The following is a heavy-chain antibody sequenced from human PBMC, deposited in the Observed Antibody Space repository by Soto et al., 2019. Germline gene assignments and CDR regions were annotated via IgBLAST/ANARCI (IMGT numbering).Heavy chain of an antibody. V-gene: IGHV3-30-3*01. J-gene: IGHJ4*02. D-gene: IGHD1-26*01. CDR1: GLTFTSSS. CDR2: ISENGDRQ. CDR3: ARRLATNVSALGY. Sequence: GGSLRLSCTASGLTFTSSSFHWVRQAPGKGLEWVAVISENGDRQYSTESVRGRFLISRDSSKNTVYLQMNSLRPEDTGVYFCARRLATNVSALGYWGQGALVTV.